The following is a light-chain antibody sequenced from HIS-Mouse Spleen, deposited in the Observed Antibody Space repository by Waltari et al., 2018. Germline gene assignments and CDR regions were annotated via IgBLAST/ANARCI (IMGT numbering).Light chain of an antibody. Sequence: DIQMTQSPSSLSASVGDRVTITCKASQDISNYLNWYQQKPGQAPKLLIYDASNLETGVPSRFSGSGSGTDFTFTISSLQPEDIATYYCQQYDNPMYTFGQGTKLEIK. V-gene: IGKV1-33*01. CDR1: QDISNY. CDR3: QQYDNPMYT. CDR2: DAS. J-gene: IGKJ2*01.